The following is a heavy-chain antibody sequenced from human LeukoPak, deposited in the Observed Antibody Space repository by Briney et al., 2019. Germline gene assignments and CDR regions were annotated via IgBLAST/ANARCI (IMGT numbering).Heavy chain of an antibody. CDR3: ARERDYDTYIDY. CDR1: GFRVSSNH. J-gene: IGHJ4*02. D-gene: IGHD3-22*01. V-gene: IGHV3-53*01. CDR2: IYTGDVT. Sequence: PGGSLRLSCAGSGFRVSSNHMTWVRQAPGKGLEWVSLIYTGDVTYYADSVKGRFTISTDNSKNILYLQMDSLTAEDTALYYCARERDYDTYIDYWGQGTLVTVSS.